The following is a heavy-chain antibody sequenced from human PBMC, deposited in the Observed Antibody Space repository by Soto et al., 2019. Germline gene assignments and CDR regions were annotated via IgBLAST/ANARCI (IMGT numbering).Heavy chain of an antibody. CDR2: ISGSGGST. CDR3: AKDWSSGQPLYFDY. Sequence: GGSLRLSCAASGFTFSSYSMNWVRQAPGKGLEWVSAISGSGGSTYYADSVKGRFTISRDNSKNTLYLQMNSLRAEDTAVYYCAKDWSSGQPLYFDYWGQGTLVTVSS. J-gene: IGHJ4*02. D-gene: IGHD2-8*02. V-gene: IGHV3-23*01. CDR1: GFTFSSYS.